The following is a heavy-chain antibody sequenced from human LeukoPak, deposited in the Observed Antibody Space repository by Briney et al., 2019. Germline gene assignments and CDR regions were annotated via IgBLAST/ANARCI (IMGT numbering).Heavy chain of an antibody. Sequence: PSKTLSLTCTVSGGSISTYYWSWIRQPPGKGLEWIGYVYYSGSTNYNPSLKSRVTISADTSKNQFSLRLSSVTAADTAVYYCARGLNNRKSGRRFDVFEIWGQGTMVTVSS. CDR1: GGSISTYY. V-gene: IGHV4-59*01. CDR2: VYYSGST. D-gene: IGHD3-3*01. CDR3: ARGLNNRKSGRRFDVFEI. J-gene: IGHJ3*02.